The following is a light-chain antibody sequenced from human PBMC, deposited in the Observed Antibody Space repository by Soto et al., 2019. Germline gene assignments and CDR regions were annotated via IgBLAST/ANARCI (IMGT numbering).Light chain of an antibody. J-gene: IGKJ2*01. Sequence: EIVLTQSPGTLSLSPGERATLSCRVSPSVTKTYLAWYQQKPGQTPRLLIFGASNTATGIPRRFSGSGYGTDFTLTISRLEPEDCAVYDCHQCGVTPYTFGQGTKLEIK. V-gene: IGKV3-20*01. CDR1: PSVTKTY. CDR2: GAS. CDR3: HQCGVTPYT.